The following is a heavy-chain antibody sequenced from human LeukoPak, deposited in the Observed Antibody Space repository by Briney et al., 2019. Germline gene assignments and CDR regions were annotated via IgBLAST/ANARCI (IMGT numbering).Heavy chain of an antibody. V-gene: IGHV4-59*01. CDR1: GGSISSYY. J-gene: IGHJ4*02. CDR2: IYYSGST. D-gene: IGHD7-27*01. Sequence: SETLSLTCTVSGGSISSYYWSWIRQPPGKGLERIGYIYYSGSTNYNPSLKSRVIISVDTSKNQFSLKLSSVTAADTAVYYCARDLHGPGDYWGQGTLVTVSS. CDR3: ARDLHGPGDY.